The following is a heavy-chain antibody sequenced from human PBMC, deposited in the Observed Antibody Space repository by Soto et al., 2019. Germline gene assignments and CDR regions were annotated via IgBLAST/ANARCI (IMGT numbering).Heavy chain of an antibody. CDR1: GGSIRSGGYY. D-gene: IGHD6-6*01. CDR3: AREFSNSPEAFDS. J-gene: IGHJ4*02. Sequence: SETLSLTCTVSGGSIRSGGYYWSWIRQPPGRGLEWIGYIYYTGSTNYNPSLKSRVSISVDTSRNQFSLKLSSVTAADTAVYYCAREFSNSPEAFDSWGQGSLVTVSS. CDR2: IYYTGST. V-gene: IGHV4-61*08.